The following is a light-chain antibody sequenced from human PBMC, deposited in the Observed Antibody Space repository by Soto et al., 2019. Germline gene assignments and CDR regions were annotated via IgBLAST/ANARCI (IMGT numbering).Light chain of an antibody. CDR3: QVWDSSSDHVV. Sequence: SYELTQPPSVSVAPGQTAGITCGGNNIGSKSVHWYQQKPGQAPVLVGYDDSDRPSWIPERFSGSNSGNTATLTISRVEAGDEADYYCQVWDSSSDHVVFGGGTKLTVL. CDR2: DDS. V-gene: IGLV3-21*02. J-gene: IGLJ2*01. CDR1: NIGSKS.